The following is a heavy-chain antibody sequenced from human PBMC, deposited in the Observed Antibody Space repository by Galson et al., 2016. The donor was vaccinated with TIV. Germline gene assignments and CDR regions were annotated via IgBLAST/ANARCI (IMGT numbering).Heavy chain of an antibody. CDR1: GFTFSSYA. D-gene: IGHD2-15*01. V-gene: IGHV3-30-3*01. CDR2: VSYDGRTK. J-gene: IGHJ4*02. CDR3: ARERTSVVGRSLDF. Sequence: SLRLSCAASGFTFSSYAMHWVRQAPGKGLEWVAIVSYDGRTKDDSDSVRGRFTISRDNSKNTLYQQMNGLRREDTGIYYCARERTSVVGRSLDFWGQGTVVTVSS.